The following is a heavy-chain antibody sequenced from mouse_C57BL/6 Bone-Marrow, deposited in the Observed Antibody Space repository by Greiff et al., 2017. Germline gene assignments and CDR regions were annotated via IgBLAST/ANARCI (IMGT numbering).Heavy chain of an antibody. CDR3: ARSGPLGRSFDY. CDR1: GYTFTSYW. V-gene: IGHV1-55*01. CDR2: IYPTSGRT. J-gene: IGHJ2*01. Sequence: QVQLQQPGAELVKPGASVKMSCKASGYTFTSYWITWVKQRPGQGLEWIGDIYPTSGRTNYNEKFKSKAILTVDPSSNTAYMQLSSLTSEDSAVFYVARSGPLGRSFDYWGQGTTLTVSS. D-gene: IGHD4-1*01.